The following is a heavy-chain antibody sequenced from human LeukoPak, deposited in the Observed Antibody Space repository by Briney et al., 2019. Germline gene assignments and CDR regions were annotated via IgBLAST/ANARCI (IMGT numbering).Heavy chain of an antibody. D-gene: IGHD6-13*01. J-gene: IGHJ3*02. CDR1: GYTFTSYA. V-gene: IGHV7-4-1*02. CDR2: INTNTGNP. CDR3: ARVFLGSSSWHNGDDAFDI. Sequence: GASVKVSCKASGYTFTSYAMNWVRQAPGQGLEWMGWINTNTGNPTYAQGFTGRLVFSLDTSVSTAYLQISSLKAEDTAVYYCARVFLGSSSWHNGDDAFDIWGQGTMVTVSS.